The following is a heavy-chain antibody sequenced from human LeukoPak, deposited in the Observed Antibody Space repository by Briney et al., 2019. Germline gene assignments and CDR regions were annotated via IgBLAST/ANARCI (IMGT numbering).Heavy chain of an antibody. V-gene: IGHV4-61*01. CDR2: DYCGGNT. Sequence: PSETLSLTCTVSGFSVTTDSYCWGWIRPPPGKGLEWIGYDYCGGNTNYDPSLKRRVTISVDTSKNQFSLTLMSVTAADTAVYFCARDHFGSLDSWGQGILVTVSS. CDR1: GFSVTTDSYC. J-gene: IGHJ4*02. D-gene: IGHD3-10*01. CDR3: ARDHFGSLDS.